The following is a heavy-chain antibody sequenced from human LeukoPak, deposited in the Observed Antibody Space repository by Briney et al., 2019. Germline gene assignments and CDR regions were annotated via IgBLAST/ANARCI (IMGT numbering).Heavy chain of an antibody. D-gene: IGHD6-19*01. CDR1: GFTFSSYS. J-gene: IGHJ4*02. CDR3: ARDSPGIAVAATFLFDY. CDR2: ISSSSSTI. V-gene: IGHV3-48*01. Sequence: QPGGSLRLSCAASGFTFSSYSMNWVRQAPGKGLEWVSYISSSSSTIYYADSVKGRFTISRDNAKNSLYLQMNSLRAEDTAVYYCARDSPGIAVAATFLFDYWGQGTLVTVSS.